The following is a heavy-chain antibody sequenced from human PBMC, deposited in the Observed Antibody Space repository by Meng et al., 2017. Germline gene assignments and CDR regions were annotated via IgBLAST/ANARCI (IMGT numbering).Heavy chain of an antibody. CDR2: IIPIFGTA. Sequence: SVKVSCKASGGTFSSYAISWVRQAPGQGLEWMGGIIPIFGTANYAQKFQGRVTITADESTSTAYMELSSLRSEDTAVYYCARLLSYYDSSGYYYYYYYGMDVWGQETTVTVSS. V-gene: IGHV1-69*13. CDR1: GGTFSSYA. J-gene: IGHJ6*02. D-gene: IGHD3-22*01. CDR3: ARLLSYYDSSGYYYYYYYGMDV.